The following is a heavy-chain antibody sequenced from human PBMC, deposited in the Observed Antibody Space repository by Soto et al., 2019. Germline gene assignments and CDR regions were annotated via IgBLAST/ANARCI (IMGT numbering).Heavy chain of an antibody. CDR1: GYTFSSYG. D-gene: IGHD4-17*01. Sequence: QVHLMQSGAEVKSPGASVRVSCKASGYTFSSYGVSWVRQAPGQGLEFMGWISVYNGHTNYAQKFQGRVTMTTDTSTSTAYMELWSLRSADRSVYFGARCDFCDYVPPLDNWGQGILVTVSA. J-gene: IGHJ4*02. CDR3: ARCDFCDYVPPLDN. CDR2: ISVYNGHT. V-gene: IGHV1-18*01.